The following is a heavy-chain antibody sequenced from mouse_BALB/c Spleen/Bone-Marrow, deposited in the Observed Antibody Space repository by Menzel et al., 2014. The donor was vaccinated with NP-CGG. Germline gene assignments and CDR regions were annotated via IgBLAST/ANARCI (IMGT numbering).Heavy chain of an antibody. CDR2: IYPGNVNT. J-gene: IGHJ4*01. CDR1: GYTFTSYY. Sequence: QVQLQQSGPELVKPGSSVRISCKASGYTFTSYYIHWVKQRPGQGLEWIGWIYPGNVNTNYKEKFEDKATLTADKSSSTAYMHLSSLTSEDSAVYFCARGDYYRYPMDYWGQGTSVTVSS. V-gene: IGHV1S56*01. D-gene: IGHD2-14*01. CDR3: ARGDYYRYPMDY.